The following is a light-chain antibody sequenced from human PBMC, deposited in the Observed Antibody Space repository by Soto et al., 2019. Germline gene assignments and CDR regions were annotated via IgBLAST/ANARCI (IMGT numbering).Light chain of an antibody. J-gene: IGKJ1*01. CDR2: GAS. CDR1: QGIKDY. CDR3: QQYNTWPRT. V-gene: IGKV3-15*01. Sequence: EIVMTQSPATLSVSPGEGATVSCRASQGIKDYVAWFQQKPGQAPRLLIYGASTRATAIPARFSGSGSGTEFTLSISSLQSEDFAVYYCQQYNTWPRTFGQGTKVDIK.